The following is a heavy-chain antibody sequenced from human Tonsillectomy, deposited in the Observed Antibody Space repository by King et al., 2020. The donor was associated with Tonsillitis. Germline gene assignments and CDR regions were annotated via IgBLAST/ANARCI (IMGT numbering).Heavy chain of an antibody. CDR2: INSNGGSI. D-gene: IGHD3-10*01. CDR3: AGGSGSWPNWFDS. Sequence: QLVQSGGGLVQPGGSLRLSCAASGFTFGPYTMHWGRQTPGRGLETLSAINSNGGSIYSANTVKGRFTISRDNTKDTLYLQMGSLRPEDTAVYYCAGGSGSWPNWFDSWGQGTLVTVSS. V-gene: IGHV3-64*01. J-gene: IGHJ5*01. CDR1: GFTFGPYT.